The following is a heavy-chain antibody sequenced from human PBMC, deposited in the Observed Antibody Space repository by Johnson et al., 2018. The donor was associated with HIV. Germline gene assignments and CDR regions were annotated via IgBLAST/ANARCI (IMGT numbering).Heavy chain of an antibody. V-gene: IGHV3-11*04. J-gene: IGHJ3*02. CDR3: ARRTVTALFDI. CDR2: ISSSGDSI. Sequence: QVQLVESGGGLVKPGGSLRLSCAASGFTFSDYYMTWIRQAPGKGLEWLSFISSSGDSIRYADSVKGRFTISRDNAKNSLILQMNSLRDEDTAVYYCARRTVTALFDIWGQGTLVTVSS. CDR1: GFTFSDYY. D-gene: IGHD4-17*01.